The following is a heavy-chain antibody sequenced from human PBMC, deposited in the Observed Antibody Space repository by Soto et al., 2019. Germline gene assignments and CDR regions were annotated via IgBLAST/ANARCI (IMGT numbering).Heavy chain of an antibody. V-gene: IGHV3-9*01. CDR2: IDWNSGYI. J-gene: IGHJ6*02. Sequence: GGSLRLSCAASGFTVSSNYMSWVRQAPGKGLEWVSGIDWNSGYIGYADSVKGRFTISRDNAKNSLYLQMNSLRAEDTALYYCAKSVSRLGDDYYYYAMDVWGRGTTVTVSS. CDR3: AKSVSRLGDDYYYYAMDV. D-gene: IGHD7-27*01. CDR1: GFTVSSNY.